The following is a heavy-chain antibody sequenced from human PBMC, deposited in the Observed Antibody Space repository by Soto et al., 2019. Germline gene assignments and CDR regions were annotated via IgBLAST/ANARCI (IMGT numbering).Heavy chain of an antibody. V-gene: IGHV4-59*08. CDR2: IYYSGST. J-gene: IGHJ4*02. CDR1: GGSISSYY. Sequence: QVQLQESGPGLVKPSETLSLTCTVSGGSISSYYWSWIRQPPGKGLEWIGYIYYSGSTNYNPSLKSRVTIPADTSKNQFSLKLSSVTAADTVVYLCARHPSYDYCDLNYFDYWGQGTLVTVSS. D-gene: IGHD4-17*01. CDR3: ARHPSYDYCDLNYFDY.